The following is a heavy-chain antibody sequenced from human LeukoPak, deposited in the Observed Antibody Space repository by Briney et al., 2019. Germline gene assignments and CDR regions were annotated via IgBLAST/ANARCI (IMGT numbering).Heavy chain of an antibody. D-gene: IGHD2-8*01. CDR2: INPNSSGT. CDR3: ARDRARYCTNGVCYFFDY. J-gene: IGHJ4*02. CDR1: GYTFTSYG. Sequence: GASVKVSCKASGYTFTSYGISWVRQAPGQGLEWMGWINPNSSGTNYAQKFQGRVTMTRDTSISTAYMELSRLRSDDTAVYYCARDRARYCTNGVCYFFDYWGQGTLVTVSS. V-gene: IGHV1-2*02.